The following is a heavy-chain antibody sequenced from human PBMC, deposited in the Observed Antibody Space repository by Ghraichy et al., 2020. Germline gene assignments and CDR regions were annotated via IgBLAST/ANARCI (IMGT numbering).Heavy chain of an antibody. CDR3: TKSDWFDP. J-gene: IGHJ5*02. Sequence: GESLNISCAASGFTFSSQWMHWVRQAPGKGLVWVSRFKSDGSSTSYADSVKGRFTISRDNAKNTLYLQMNNLRAEDTAVYYCTKSDWFDPWGQGTLVTVSS. CDR1: GFTFSSQW. V-gene: IGHV3-74*01. CDR2: FKSDGSST.